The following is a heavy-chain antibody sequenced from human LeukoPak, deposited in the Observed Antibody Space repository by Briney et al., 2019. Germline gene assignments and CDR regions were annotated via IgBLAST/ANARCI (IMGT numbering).Heavy chain of an antibody. V-gene: IGHV1-2*02. CDR3: ASHPKAIVVVPAAIYY. Sequence: ASVKVSCKASGYTFTGYYMHWVRQAPGQGLESMGWINPNSGGTNYAQKFQGRVTMTRDTSISTAYMELSRLRSGDTAVYYCASHPKAIVVVPAAIYYWGQGTLVTVSS. CDR2: INPNSGGT. D-gene: IGHD2-2*01. J-gene: IGHJ4*02. CDR1: GYTFTGYY.